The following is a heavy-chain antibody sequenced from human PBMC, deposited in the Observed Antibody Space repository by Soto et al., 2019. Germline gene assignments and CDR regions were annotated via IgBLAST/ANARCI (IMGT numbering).Heavy chain of an antibody. D-gene: IGHD3-16*01. CDR3: ATTYYDYVWGSYSLDY. CDR2: IYYSGST. V-gene: IGHV4-39*01. Sequence: QLQLQESGPGLVKPSETLSLTCTVSGGSISSSSYYWGWIRQPPGKGLEWIGSIYYSGSTYYNPSLKSRVTRAVDTSKSLFSLKLSSVTAADTAVYYCATTYYDYVWGSYSLDYWGQGTLVTVSS. CDR1: GGSISSSSYY. J-gene: IGHJ4*02.